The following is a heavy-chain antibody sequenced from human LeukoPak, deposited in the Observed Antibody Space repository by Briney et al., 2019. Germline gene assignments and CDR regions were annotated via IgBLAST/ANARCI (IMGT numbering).Heavy chain of an antibody. CDR1: GFTFSAYP. Sequence: GSLRLSCAASGFTFSAYPMNWVRQAPGKGLEWISHIRDSGSTDYADSVKGRFTISRDNAKSSLYLQLNSLRAEDTAVYYCARGAYPDYWGQGTLVTVSS. CDR3: ARGAYPDY. J-gene: IGHJ4*02. V-gene: IGHV3-69-1*01. CDR2: IRDSGST.